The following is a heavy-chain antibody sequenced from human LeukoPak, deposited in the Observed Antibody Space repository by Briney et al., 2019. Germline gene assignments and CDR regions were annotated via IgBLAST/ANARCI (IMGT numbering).Heavy chain of an antibody. J-gene: IGHJ5*02. V-gene: IGHV4-39*01. Sequence: TSETLSLTCTVSGGSIRSTSYYWGWIRQPPGKGLEWLGSVHYSGSTYDNPSLESRVTISVDTSKSQFSLKLISVTAADTAVYYCARRSTVAGRGRFDPWGQGTLVTVSS. D-gene: IGHD6-19*01. CDR2: VHYSGST. CDR1: GGSIRSTSYY. CDR3: ARRSTVAGRGRFDP.